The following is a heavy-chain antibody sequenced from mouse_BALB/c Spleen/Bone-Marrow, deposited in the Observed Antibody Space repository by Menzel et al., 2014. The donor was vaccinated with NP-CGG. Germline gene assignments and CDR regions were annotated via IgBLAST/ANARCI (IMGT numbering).Heavy chain of an antibody. CDR2: INPSTGYT. D-gene: IGHD1-1*01. V-gene: IGHV1-7*01. CDR1: GYTFTNYW. J-gene: IGHJ2*01. Sequence: VQGVESGAELAKPGASVKMSCKASGYTFTNYWMHWVKQRPGQGLEWIGYINPSTGYTEYNQKFKDKATLTAGKSSSTAYMQLSSLTSKDSAVYYCARKNGIYDWGQATTLTVSS. CDR3: ARKNGIYD.